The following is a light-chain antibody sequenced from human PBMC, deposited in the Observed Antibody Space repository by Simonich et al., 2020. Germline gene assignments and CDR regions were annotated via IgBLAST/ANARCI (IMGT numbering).Light chain of an antibody. CDR1: SGSVSNSYY. Sequence: QTVVTQEPSFSVSPGGTVTLTCGLSSGSVSNSYYPSWYQQTPGQAPRTLSYITTTRSSGGPDRVSGSILGNKAALTITGAQADEESDYYCVLYMGSGNWVFGGGTKLTVL. V-gene: IGLV8-61*01. CDR3: VLYMGSGNWV. CDR2: ITT. J-gene: IGLJ3*02.